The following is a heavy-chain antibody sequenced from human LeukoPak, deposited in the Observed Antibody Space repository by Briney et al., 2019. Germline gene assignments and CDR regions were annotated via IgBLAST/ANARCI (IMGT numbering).Heavy chain of an antibody. CDR2: IGTAGDT. J-gene: IGHJ3*02. Sequence: GGSLRLSSAASGFTFSSYDMHWVRQGTGKGLEWVSAIGTAGDTYYPGSVKGRFTTSRENAKNSLYLQMNSLRVGDTAVYYCARGRGWGTFDIWGQGTMVTVSS. V-gene: IGHV3-13*04. D-gene: IGHD3-10*01. CDR3: ARGRGWGTFDI. CDR1: GFTFSSYD.